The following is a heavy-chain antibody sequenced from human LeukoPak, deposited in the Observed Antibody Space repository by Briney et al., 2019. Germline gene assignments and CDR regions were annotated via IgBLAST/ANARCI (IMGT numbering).Heavy chain of an antibody. CDR2: MYTSGSA. CDR3: ARHGGTYSLGAFDI. CDR1: GGSISSDY. D-gene: IGHD1-7*01. Sequence: SPSETLSLTCTVSGGSISSDYWSWIRQPAGKGLEWIGRMYTSGSANYNPSLKSRVTMSVDTSKNQFSLKLSSVTAADTAVYYCARHGGTYSLGAFDIWGQGTMVTVSS. J-gene: IGHJ3*02. V-gene: IGHV4-4*07.